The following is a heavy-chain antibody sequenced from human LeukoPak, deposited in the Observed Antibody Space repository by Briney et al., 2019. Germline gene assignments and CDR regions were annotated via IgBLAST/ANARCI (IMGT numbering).Heavy chain of an antibody. CDR3: ARADYDSSGYLYCFDY. CDR2: IYYSGST. V-gene: IGHV4-59*12. J-gene: IGHJ4*02. CDR1: GGSISSYY. Sequence: SETLSLTCTVSGGSISSYYWSWIRQPPGKGLEWIGYIYYSGSTNYNPSLKSRVTISVDTSKNQFSLNLTSVTAADTAVYYCARADYDSSGYLYCFDYWGQGTLVTVSS. D-gene: IGHD3-22*01.